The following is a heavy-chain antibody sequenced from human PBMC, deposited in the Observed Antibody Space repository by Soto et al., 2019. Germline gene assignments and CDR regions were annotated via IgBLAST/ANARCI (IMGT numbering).Heavy chain of an antibody. V-gene: IGHV1-8*01. Sequence: ASVKVSCKASGYTFTNNDINWVRQSAAQGLEWMGWMNPYSGNTGYARNFHARVTMARDNSITTAYMELSSLRSEDTAGYYCVRAPLDYYSADYFDNWGQGTLVTVSS. CDR2: MNPYSGNT. J-gene: IGHJ4*02. CDR1: GYTFTNND. CDR3: VRAPLDYYSADYFDN. D-gene: IGHD2-21*01.